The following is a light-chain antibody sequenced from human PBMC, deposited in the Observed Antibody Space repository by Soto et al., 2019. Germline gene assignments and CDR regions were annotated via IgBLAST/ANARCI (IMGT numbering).Light chain of an antibody. Sequence: QSALTQPASVFGSPGQSITFSCTGTSSDVGGYIFVSWYQQHPGKAPKLMIYEVSSRPSGVSNRFSGSKSGNTASLTISGLQPEDEADYYCSSYTTSSTVVFGTGTKVTVL. CDR1: SSDVGGYIF. J-gene: IGLJ1*01. V-gene: IGLV2-14*03. CDR3: SSYTTSSTVV. CDR2: EVS.